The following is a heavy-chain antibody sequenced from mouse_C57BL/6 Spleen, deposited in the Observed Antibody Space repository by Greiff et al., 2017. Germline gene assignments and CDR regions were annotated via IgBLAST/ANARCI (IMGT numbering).Heavy chain of an antibody. Sequence: EVQGVESGGGLVQPKGSLKLSCAASGFSFNTYAMNWVRQAPGKGLEWVARIRSKSNNYATYYADSVKDRFTISRDDSESMLYLQMNNLKTEDTAMYYCVRPYGNYGDWFAYWGQGTLVTVSA. D-gene: IGHD2-1*01. V-gene: IGHV10-1*01. J-gene: IGHJ3*01. CDR1: GFSFNTYA. CDR2: IRSKSNNYAT. CDR3: VRPYGNYGDWFAY.